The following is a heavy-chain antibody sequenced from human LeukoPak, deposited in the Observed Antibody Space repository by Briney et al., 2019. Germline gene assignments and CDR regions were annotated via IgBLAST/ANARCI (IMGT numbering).Heavy chain of an antibody. V-gene: IGHV3-48*03. Sequence: PGGSLRLSFASSGFTFSSYEMNCIRQAPANGQKWVSYISSSGSTIYYADSVKGRFTISRDNAKNSLYLQMNSLRAEDTAVYYCARARSGALYWGQGTLVTVSS. CDR1: GFTFSSYE. CDR2: ISSSGSTI. CDR3: ARARSGALY. J-gene: IGHJ4*02. D-gene: IGHD3-3*01.